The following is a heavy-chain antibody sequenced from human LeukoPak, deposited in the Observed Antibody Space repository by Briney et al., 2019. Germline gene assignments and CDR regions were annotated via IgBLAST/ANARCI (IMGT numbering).Heavy chain of an antibody. V-gene: IGHV3-23*01. Sequence: GGSLRLSCAASGFTFSSYAMSWVRQAPGKGLEWVSAISGSGGSTYYADSVKGRFTTSRDNSKNTLYLQMNSLRAEDTAVYYCAKGSSGWPAFMATRAPRTYYFDYWGQGTLVTVSS. CDR3: AKGSSGWPAFMATRAPRTYYFDY. CDR1: GFTFSSYA. CDR2: ISGSGGST. J-gene: IGHJ4*02. D-gene: IGHD6-19*01.